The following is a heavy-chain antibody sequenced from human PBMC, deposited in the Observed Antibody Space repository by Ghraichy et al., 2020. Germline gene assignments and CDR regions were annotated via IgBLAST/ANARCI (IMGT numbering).Heavy chain of an antibody. CDR1: GGSISSYY. Sequence: SQTLSLTCTVSGGSISSYYWSWIRQPPGKGLEWIGYIYTSGSTNYNPSLKSRVTISVDTSKNQFSLKLSSVTAADTAVYYCARHFVDPYSSGWDLPNWYFDLWGRGTLVTVSS. CDR2: IYTSGST. D-gene: IGHD6-19*01. V-gene: IGHV4-4*09. J-gene: IGHJ2*01. CDR3: ARHFVDPYSSGWDLPNWYFDL.